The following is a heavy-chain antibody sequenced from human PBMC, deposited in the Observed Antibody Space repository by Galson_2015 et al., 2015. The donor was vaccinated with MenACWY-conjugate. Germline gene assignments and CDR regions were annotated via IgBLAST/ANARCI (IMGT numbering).Heavy chain of an antibody. Sequence: QSGAEVKKPGESLKISCKGSGYSFTNYWIGWVRQMPGRGLEWMGLIDPHNSNTRYSPSFQGQVTISADESISTAFLQWSSLKASATATDYCARHPPGGRGMDVWGRGTTVTVSS. CDR2: IDPHNSNT. CDR1: GYSFTNYW. J-gene: IGHJ6*02. D-gene: IGHD1-26*01. CDR3: ARHPPGGRGMDV. V-gene: IGHV5-51*01.